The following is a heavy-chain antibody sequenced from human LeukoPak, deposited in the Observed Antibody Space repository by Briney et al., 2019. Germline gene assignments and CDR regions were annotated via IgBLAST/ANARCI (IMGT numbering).Heavy chain of an antibody. D-gene: IGHD6-19*01. V-gene: IGHV3-74*01. J-gene: IGHJ4*02. CDR3: ARGSSGWADY. Sequence: GGSLRLSCAASGFTFSSYWMHWVRHAPGKGLVWVSRIYSDGSSTSNADSVKGRFTISRDNAKNTLYLQMNSLGAEDTAVYYCARGSSGWADYWGQGTLVTVSS. CDR1: GFTFSSYW. CDR2: IYSDGSST.